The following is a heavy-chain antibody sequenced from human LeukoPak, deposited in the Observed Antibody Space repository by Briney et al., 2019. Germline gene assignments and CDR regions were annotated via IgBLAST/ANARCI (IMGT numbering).Heavy chain of an antibody. J-gene: IGHJ6*02. D-gene: IGHD2-15*01. CDR3: ARDSVVVVAATPMPYYYYGMDV. Sequence: GGSLRLSCAASGFTFNTFAMHWVRQAPGKGLEWVSYISSSSSTIYYADSVKGRFTISRDNAKNSLYLQMNSLRDEDTAVYYCARDSVVVVAATPMPYYYYGMDVWGQGTTVTVSS. CDR2: ISSSSSTI. CDR1: GFTFNTFA. V-gene: IGHV3-48*02.